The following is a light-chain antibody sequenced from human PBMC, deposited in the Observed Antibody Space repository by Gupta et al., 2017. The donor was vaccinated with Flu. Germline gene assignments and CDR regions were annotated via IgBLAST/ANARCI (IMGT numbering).Light chain of an antibody. Sequence: QTVVTQEPAFSVSPGGTVTLTCGLSSGSASTSYYPSWYQQNPGPDPLTRNDSTNTRSSGVPERGSGSMLATTDAINITGAEADDESYYECVQFMSRGRGVFGGGTKMTVL. J-gene: IGLJ3*02. V-gene: IGLV8-61*01. CDR2: STN. CDR3: VQFMSRGRGV. CDR1: SGSASTSYY.